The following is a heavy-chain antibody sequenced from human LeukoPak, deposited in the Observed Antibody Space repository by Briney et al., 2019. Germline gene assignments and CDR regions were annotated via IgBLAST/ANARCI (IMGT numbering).Heavy chain of an antibody. D-gene: IGHD6-13*01. CDR1: GYTFTSYD. J-gene: IGHJ4*02. Sequence: ASVKVSCKASGYTFTSYDINWVRQATGQGLEWMGWMNPNSGNTGYAQKFQGRVTMTRDMSTSTVYMELSSLRSEDTAVYYCATGIAADYYFDYWGQGTLVTVSS. V-gene: IGHV1-8*01. CDR3: ATGIAADYYFDY. CDR2: MNPNSGNT.